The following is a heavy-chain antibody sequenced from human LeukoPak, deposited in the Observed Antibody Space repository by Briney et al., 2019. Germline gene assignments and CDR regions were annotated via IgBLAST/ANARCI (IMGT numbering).Heavy chain of an antibody. CDR3: ARSIVVAPYKPFDP. D-gene: IGHD2-2*01. V-gene: IGHV1-69*01. CDR2: IIPIFGTA. Sequence: SAKVSCKASGGTFSSYAISWVRQAPGQGLEWMGGIIPIFGTANYAQKFQGRVTITADESTSTAYMELSSLRSEDTAVYYCARSIVVAPYKPFDPWGQGTLVTVSS. J-gene: IGHJ5*02. CDR1: GGTFSSYA.